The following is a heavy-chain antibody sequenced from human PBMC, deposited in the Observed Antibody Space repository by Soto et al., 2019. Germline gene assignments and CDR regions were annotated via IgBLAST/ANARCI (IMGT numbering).Heavy chain of an antibody. D-gene: IGHD3-3*01. CDR3: ARVRVWFDP. Sequence: PSERLSLTCAVCGGSFSGYYWNWVRQPPGKRLERIGEIDHSGYTNYTPSLESRVTISVDTSQNQFSLRLTSVTAADTAVYFCARVRVWFDPWGHGTLVTVS. CDR2: IDHSGYT. CDR1: GGSFSGYY. J-gene: IGHJ5*02. V-gene: IGHV4-34*01.